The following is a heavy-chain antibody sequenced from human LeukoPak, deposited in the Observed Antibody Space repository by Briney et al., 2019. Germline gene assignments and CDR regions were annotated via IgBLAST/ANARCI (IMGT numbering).Heavy chain of an antibody. CDR3: AGGDPFNYYMDV. Sequence: SVKVSCKASGGTFSGHAISWVRQAPGQGLEWMGGTISIFGATNYTQRFQGRITITTDESTTTAYMELTSLRSEDTAVYFCAGGDPFNYYMDVWGKGTSVTVFS. CDR2: TISIFGAT. J-gene: IGHJ6*03. V-gene: IGHV1-69*05. CDR1: GGTFSGHA. D-gene: IGHD4-17*01.